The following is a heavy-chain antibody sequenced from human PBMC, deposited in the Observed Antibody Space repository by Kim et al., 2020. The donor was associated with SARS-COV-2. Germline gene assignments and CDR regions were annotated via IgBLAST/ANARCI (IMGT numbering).Heavy chain of an antibody. Sequence: SETLSLTCAVYGGSFSGYYWSWIRQPPGKGLEWIGEINHSGSTNYNPSLKSRVTISVDTAKNQFSLKLSSVTAADTAVYYCARESPTQYCSSTSCPLDYWGQGTLVTVSS. J-gene: IGHJ4*02. CDR1: GGSFSGYY. D-gene: IGHD2-2*01. V-gene: IGHV4-34*01. CDR3: ARESPTQYCSSTSCPLDY. CDR2: INHSGST.